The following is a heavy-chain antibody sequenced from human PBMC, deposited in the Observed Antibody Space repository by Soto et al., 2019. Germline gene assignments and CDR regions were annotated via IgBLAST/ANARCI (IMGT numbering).Heavy chain of an antibody. J-gene: IGHJ3*02. CDR1: GFTFSSHA. CDR3: ARDGEDLLRNIPGDAFDI. Sequence: QVQLVESGGGVVQPGRSLRLSCAASGFTFSSHAMHWVRQAPGKGLEWVAVISYDGSKIYYADSVKGRFTISRDNSKNTLYLQVNSLTAEDTAVYFCARDGEDLLRNIPGDAFDIWGQGTMVTVSS. CDR2: ISYDGSKI. V-gene: IGHV3-30-3*01. D-gene: IGHD3-3*01.